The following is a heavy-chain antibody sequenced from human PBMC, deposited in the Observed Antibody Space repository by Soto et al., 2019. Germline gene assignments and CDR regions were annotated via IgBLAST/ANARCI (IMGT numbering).Heavy chain of an antibody. J-gene: IGHJ4*02. Sequence: PSETLSLTCTVSGVSIISYYWIWIRQPPGKGLEWIGCIYHSASTYYNPSLKSRVTISVDRSKNQFSLKLSSVTAADTAVYYCARDRGAVTGQYFDYWGQGALVTVSS. CDR1: GVSIISYY. D-gene: IGHD6-19*01. V-gene: IGHV4-59*12. CDR2: IYHSAST. CDR3: ARDRGAVTGQYFDY.